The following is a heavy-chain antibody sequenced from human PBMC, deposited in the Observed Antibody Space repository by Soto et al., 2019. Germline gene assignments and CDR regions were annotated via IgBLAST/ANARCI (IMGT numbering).Heavy chain of an antibody. CDR2: IYYSGST. CDR1: GGSISSYY. Sequence: QVQLQESGPGLVKPSETLSLTCTVSGGSISSYYWNWIRQPPGQGLEWIGYIYYSGSTNYNPSLKSRVTISVDTSKNQFSLKLSSVTAADTAVYYCARAGYYYDSRGYPEIDYWGQGTLVTVSS. CDR3: ARAGYYYDSRGYPEIDY. V-gene: IGHV4-59*01. J-gene: IGHJ4*02. D-gene: IGHD3-22*01.